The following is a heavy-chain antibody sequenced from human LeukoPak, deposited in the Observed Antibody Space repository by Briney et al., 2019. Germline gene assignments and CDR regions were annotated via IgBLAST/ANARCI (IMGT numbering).Heavy chain of an antibody. CDR1: GGSISSGSYY. J-gene: IGHJ6*03. V-gene: IGHV4-61*02. D-gene: IGHD3-10*01. Sequence: PSQTLSLTCTVSGGSISSGSYYWSWIRQPAGKGLEWIGRIYTSGSTNYNPSLKSRVTISVDTSKNQFSLKLSSVTAADTAVYYCARGGSPVRGVIYYYYYYMDVWGKGTTVTISS. CDR2: IYTSGST. CDR3: ARGGSPVRGVIYYYYYYMDV.